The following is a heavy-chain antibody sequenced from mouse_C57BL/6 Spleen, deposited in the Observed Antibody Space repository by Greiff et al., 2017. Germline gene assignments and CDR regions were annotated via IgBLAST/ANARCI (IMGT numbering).Heavy chain of an antibody. D-gene: IGHD2-5*01. V-gene: IGHV1-80*01. Sequence: QVQLKESGAELVKPGASVKISCKASGYAFSSYWMNWVKQRPGKGLEWIGQIYPGDGDTNYNGKFKGKATLTADKSSSTAYMQLSSLTSEDSAVYFCAKSYYSNWYFDVWGTGTTVTVSS. J-gene: IGHJ1*03. CDR1: GYAFSSYW. CDR3: AKSYYSNWYFDV. CDR2: IYPGDGDT.